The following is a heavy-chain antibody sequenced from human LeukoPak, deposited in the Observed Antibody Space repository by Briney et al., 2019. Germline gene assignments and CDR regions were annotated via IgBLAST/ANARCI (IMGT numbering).Heavy chain of an antibody. J-gene: IGHJ4*02. CDR2: INPNSGGT. Sequence: GASVKVSCKASGYTFTGYYMHWVRQAPGQGLEWMGWINPNSGGTNYAQKFQGRVTMTRDTSISTAYMELSRLRSDDTAVYYCARELWFGELPQGGLWDYWGQGTLVTVSS. CDR1: GYTFTGYY. V-gene: IGHV1-2*02. CDR3: ARELWFGELPQGGLWDY. D-gene: IGHD3-10*01.